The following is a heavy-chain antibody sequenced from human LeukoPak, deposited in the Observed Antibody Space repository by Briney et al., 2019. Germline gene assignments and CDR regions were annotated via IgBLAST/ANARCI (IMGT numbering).Heavy chain of an antibody. CDR1: GFTVSSNY. Sequence: PGGSLRLSCAASGFTVSSNYMSWVRQAPGKGLEWVSAISGSGGSTYYADSVKGRSTISRDNSKNTLYLQMNSLRAEDTAVYYCASVDYDFWSGVFDYWGQGTLVTVSS. CDR3: ASVDYDFWSGVFDY. J-gene: IGHJ4*02. V-gene: IGHV3-23*01. CDR2: ISGSGGST. D-gene: IGHD3-3*01.